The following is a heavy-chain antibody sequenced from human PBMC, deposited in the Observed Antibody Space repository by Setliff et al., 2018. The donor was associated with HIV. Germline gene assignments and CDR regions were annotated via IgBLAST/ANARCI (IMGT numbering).Heavy chain of an antibody. Sequence: PSETLSLTCTVSGDSFSNYYWSWIRQPPGKGLEWIGYVFYTGSATYNPSLKSRVSISVDRSTNRFSLMLHSVTAADTAVYYCARGPSGGGFYYMDVWGKGTTVTSP. CDR2: VFYTGSA. CDR3: ARGPSGGGFYYMDV. V-gene: IGHV4-59*01. CDR1: GDSFSNYY. J-gene: IGHJ6*03. D-gene: IGHD2-15*01.